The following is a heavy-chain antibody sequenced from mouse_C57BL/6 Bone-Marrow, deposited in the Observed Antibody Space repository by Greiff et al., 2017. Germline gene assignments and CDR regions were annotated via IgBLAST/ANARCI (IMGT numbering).Heavy chain of an antibody. CDR3: ARVPYYYGFDY. D-gene: IGHD1-1*01. Sequence: EVKVVESGGGLVKPGGSLKLSCAASGFTFSSYAMSWVRQTPEKRLEWVATISDGGSYTYYPDNVKGRFTISRDNAKNNLYLQMSNLKSEDTAMYYCARVPYYYGFDYWGQGTTLTVSS. CDR2: ISDGGSYT. V-gene: IGHV5-4*03. CDR1: GFTFSSYA. J-gene: IGHJ2*01.